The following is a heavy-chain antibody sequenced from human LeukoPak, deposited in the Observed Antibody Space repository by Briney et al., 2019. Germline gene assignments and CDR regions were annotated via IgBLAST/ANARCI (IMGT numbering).Heavy chain of an antibody. D-gene: IGHD3-10*01. CDR3: ARGVKYYYGSGSYYKT. CDR1: GGSISSGSYY. V-gene: IGHV4-39*07. Sequence: PSQTLSLTCTVSGGSISSGSYYWSWIRQPPGKGLEWIGEINHSGSTNYNPSLKSRVTISVDTSKNQFSLKLSSVTAADTAVYYCARGVKYYYGSGSYYKTWGQGTLVTVSS. CDR2: INHSGST. J-gene: IGHJ5*02.